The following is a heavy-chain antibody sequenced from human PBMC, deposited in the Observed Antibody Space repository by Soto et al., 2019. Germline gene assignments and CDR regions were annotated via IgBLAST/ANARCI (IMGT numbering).Heavy chain of an antibody. CDR2: IWYDGSNK. Sequence: QVQLVESGGGVVQPGRSLRLSCAASGFTFSSYGMHWVRQAPGKGLEWVAVIWYDGSNKYYAESVKGRFTISRDNSKNPLYLQMNSLRAEDTAVYYCARDRWEFFDYWGQGTLVTVSS. D-gene: IGHD1-26*01. V-gene: IGHV3-33*01. CDR1: GFTFSSYG. J-gene: IGHJ4*02. CDR3: ARDRWEFFDY.